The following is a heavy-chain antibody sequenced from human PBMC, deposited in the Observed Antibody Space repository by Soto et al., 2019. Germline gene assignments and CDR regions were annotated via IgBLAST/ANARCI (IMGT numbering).Heavy chain of an antibody. CDR2: IVVGSGNT. Sequence: SVKVSCKASGFTFTSSAMQWVRQARGQRLEWIGWIVVGSGNTNYAQKFQERVTITRDMSTSTAYMELSSLRSEDTAVYYCAAGFLFCMGGSCTGALDIGGKGTRFT. D-gene: IGHD2-15*01. J-gene: IGHJ3*02. CDR1: GFTFTSSA. CDR3: AAGFLFCMGGSCTGALDI. V-gene: IGHV1-58*02.